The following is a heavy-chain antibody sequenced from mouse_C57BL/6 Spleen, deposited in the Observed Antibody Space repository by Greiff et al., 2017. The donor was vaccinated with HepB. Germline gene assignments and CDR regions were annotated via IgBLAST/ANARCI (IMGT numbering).Heavy chain of an antibody. V-gene: IGHV1-15*01. CDR1: GYTFTDYE. Sequence: QVQLQQSGAELVRPGASVTLSCKASGYTFTDYEMHWVKQTPVHGLEWIGAIDPETGGTAYNQKFKGKAILTADKSSSTAYMELRSLTSEDSAVYYCTRGETYYYGIDYWGQGTTLTVSS. CDR3: TRGETYYYGIDY. D-gene: IGHD1-1*01. J-gene: IGHJ2*01. CDR2: IDPETGGT.